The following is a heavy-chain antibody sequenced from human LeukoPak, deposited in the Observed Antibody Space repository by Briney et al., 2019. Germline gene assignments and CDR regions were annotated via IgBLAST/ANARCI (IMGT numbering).Heavy chain of an antibody. J-gene: IGHJ1*01. D-gene: IGHD5/OR15-5a*01. CDR1: IGSIETSDYS. CDR3: AEDSRNTWLYD. Sequence: SQTLSLTCTVSIGSIETSDYSWAWIRQPPGRGLEWIGTVSFDGTSDYNPSLRRRGTISLDTSKTHPSLTMFSLTAADKATYFCAEDSRNTWLYDWGQGILVTVSS. CDR2: VSFDGTS. V-gene: IGHV4-39*07.